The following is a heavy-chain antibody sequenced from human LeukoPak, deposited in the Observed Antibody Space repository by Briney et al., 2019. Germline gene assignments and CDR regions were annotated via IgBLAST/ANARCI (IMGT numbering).Heavy chain of an antibody. V-gene: IGHV4-39*07. J-gene: IGHJ3*02. CDR1: GGSVSSSNDY. CDR3: AREDSAISDNAFDI. CDR2: VYYTGST. Sequence: SETLSLTCTVSGGSVSSSNDYWGWIRQPPGTGLEWIGSVYYTGSTYHNPSLKSRVTMSVDTSRNQFSLKLYSVTAADTAMYYCAREDSAISDNAFDIWGQGTLVTISS. D-gene: IGHD1-26*01.